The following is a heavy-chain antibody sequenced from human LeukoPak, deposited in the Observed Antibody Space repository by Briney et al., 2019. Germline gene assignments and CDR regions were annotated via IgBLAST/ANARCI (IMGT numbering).Heavy chain of an antibody. CDR3: ARMYSNYPIYYMDV. J-gene: IGHJ6*03. D-gene: IGHD4-11*01. CDR2: INPNSGGT. CDR1: GYTFTGYY. V-gene: IGHV1-2*04. Sequence: ASVKVSCKASGYTFTGYYMHWVRQAPGQGLEWMGWINPNSGGTNYAQKFQGWVTMTRDTSISTAYMELSRLRSDDTAVYYCARMYSNYPIYYMDVWGKGTTVTVSS.